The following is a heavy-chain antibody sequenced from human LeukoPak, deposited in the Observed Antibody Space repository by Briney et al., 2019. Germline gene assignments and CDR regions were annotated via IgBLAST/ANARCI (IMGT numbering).Heavy chain of an antibody. CDR3: ARRPITMIVVTK. CDR2: IYTSGST. Sequence: NPSETLSLTCTVSGGSISSYYWSWIRQPAGKGLEWIGRIYTSGSTNYNPSLKSRVTISVDTSKNQFSLKLSSVTAADTAVYYCARRPITMIVVTKWGQGTLVTVSS. J-gene: IGHJ4*02. CDR1: GGSISSYY. D-gene: IGHD3-22*01. V-gene: IGHV4-4*07.